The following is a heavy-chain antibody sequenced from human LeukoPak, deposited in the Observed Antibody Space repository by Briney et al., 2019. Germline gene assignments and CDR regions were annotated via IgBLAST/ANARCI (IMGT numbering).Heavy chain of an antibody. D-gene: IGHD3-9*01. CDR3: ARGMRYFDWLLRIDAFDI. CDR2: INPNSGGT. CDR1: GYTFTGYY. J-gene: IGHJ3*02. Sequence: ASVKVSCKASGYTFTGYYMHWVRQAPGQGLEWMGWINPNSGGTNYAQKFQGRVTMTRDTSISTAYMELSRLRSDDAAMYYCARGMRYFDWLLRIDAFDIWGQGTMVTVSS. V-gene: IGHV1-2*02.